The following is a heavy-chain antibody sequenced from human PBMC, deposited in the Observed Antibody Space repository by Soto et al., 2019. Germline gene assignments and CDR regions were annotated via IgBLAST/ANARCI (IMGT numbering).Heavy chain of an antibody. CDR1: GGTFSSYA. V-gene: IGHV1-69*13. CDR3: ARVVEMDNWFDP. Sequence: ASVKVSCKASGGTFSSYAISWVRQAPGQGLEWMGGIIPIFGTANYAQKFQGRVTITADESTSTAYMELSSLRSEDTAVYYCARVVEMDNWFDPWGQGTLVTVSS. CDR2: IIPIFGTA. J-gene: IGHJ5*02. D-gene: IGHD2-15*01.